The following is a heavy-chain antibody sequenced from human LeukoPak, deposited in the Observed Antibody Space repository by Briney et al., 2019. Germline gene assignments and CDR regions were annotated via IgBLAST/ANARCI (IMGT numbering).Heavy chain of an antibody. CDR2: IYYSGST. CDR3: ARVGEQWLVDY. D-gene: IGHD6-19*01. J-gene: IGHJ4*02. Sequence: SETLSLTCTVSGGSISSYYWSWIRQPPGKGLEWIGYIYYSGSTNYNPSLKSRVTISVDTSKNQFSLKLSSVTAADTAVYYCARVGEQWLVDYWGQGTLVTVSS. V-gene: IGHV4-59*01. CDR1: GGSISSYY.